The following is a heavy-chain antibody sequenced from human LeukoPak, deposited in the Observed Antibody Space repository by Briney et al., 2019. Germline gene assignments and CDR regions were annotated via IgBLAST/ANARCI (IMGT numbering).Heavy chain of an antibody. CDR1: GYTFTSYA. Sequence: ASVKVPCKASGYTFTSYAMNWVRQAPGQGLEWMGWINTNTGNPTYAQGLTGRFVFSLDTSVSTAYLQISSLKAEDTAVYYCARAAGTAMEYGMFDPWGQGTLVTVSS. V-gene: IGHV7-4-1*02. D-gene: IGHD5-18*01. CDR2: INTNTGNP. J-gene: IGHJ5*02. CDR3: ARAAGTAMEYGMFDP.